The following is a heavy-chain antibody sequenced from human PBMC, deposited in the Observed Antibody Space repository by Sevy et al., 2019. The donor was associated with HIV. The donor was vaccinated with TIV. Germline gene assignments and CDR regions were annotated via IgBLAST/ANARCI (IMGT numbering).Heavy chain of an antibody. D-gene: IGHD3-22*01. V-gene: IGHV1-8*03. CDR2: MNLNSGNT. CDR1: GYTFTSYD. J-gene: IGHJ3*02. Sequence: ASVKVSCKASGYTFTSYDINWVRQATGQGLEWMGWMNLNSGNTGYAQKFQGRVTITRNTSISTAYMELSSLRSEDTAVYYCARVRGITMITGGAFDIWGQGTMVTVSS. CDR3: ARVRGITMITGGAFDI.